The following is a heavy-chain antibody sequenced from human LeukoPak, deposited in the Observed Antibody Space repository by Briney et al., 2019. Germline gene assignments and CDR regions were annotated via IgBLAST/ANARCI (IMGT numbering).Heavy chain of an antibody. CDR3: AAKWLLRRY. CDR1: GFSVSSNY. D-gene: IGHD3-22*01. CDR2: IHSSGTT. J-gene: IGHJ4*02. Sequence: QTGGSLRLSCTASGFSVSSNYMTWVRQPPGKGLECVSLIHSSGTTDYAASVKGRFTISRDNSKNMLYLQMNSLRVEDTAVYYCAAKWLLRRYWGQGTLVTVSS. V-gene: IGHV3-66*01.